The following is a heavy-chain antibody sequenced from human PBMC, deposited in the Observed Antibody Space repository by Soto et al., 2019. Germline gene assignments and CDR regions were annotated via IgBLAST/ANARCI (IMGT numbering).Heavy chain of an antibody. V-gene: IGHV4-30-2*01. Sequence: SETLSLTCAVSGGSISRGGYSWSWIRQPPGKGLEWIGYIYHSGSTYYNPSLKSRVTISVDRSKNQFSLKLSSVTAEDTAVYYCARDQLYYNDISGRPLNAFDVWGQGTMVTVSS. D-gene: IGHD3-22*01. CDR3: ARDQLYYNDISGRPLNAFDV. CDR1: GGSISRGGYS. J-gene: IGHJ3*01. CDR2: IYHSGST.